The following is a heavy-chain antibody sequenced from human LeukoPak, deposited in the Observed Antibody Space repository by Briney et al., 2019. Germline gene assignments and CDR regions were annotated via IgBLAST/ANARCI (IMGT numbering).Heavy chain of an antibody. CDR1: GGSFSGYY. CDR2: INHSGST. J-gene: IGHJ4*02. Sequence: PSETLSLTCAVYGGSFSGYYWSWIRQPPGKGLEWIGEINHSGSTNYNPSLKSRVTISVDTSKNQFSLKLSSVTAADTAVYYCARAQGWGSYRPPAHWGQGTLVTVSS. CDR3: ARAQGWGSYRPPAH. V-gene: IGHV4-34*01. D-gene: IGHD3-16*02.